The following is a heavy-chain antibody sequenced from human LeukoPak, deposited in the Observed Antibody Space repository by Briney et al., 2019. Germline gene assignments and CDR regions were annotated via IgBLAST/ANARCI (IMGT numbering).Heavy chain of an antibody. CDR1: GYTFTSYD. V-gene: IGHV1-8*01. Sequence: ASVKVFCKASGYTFTSYDINWVRQATGQGLEWMGWMNPNSGNTGYAQKFQGRVTMTRNTSISTAYMELSSLRSEDTAVYYCARWGSSWYNYYYYGMDVWGQGTTVTVSS. J-gene: IGHJ6*02. CDR2: MNPNSGNT. CDR3: ARWGSSWYNYYYYGMDV. D-gene: IGHD6-13*01.